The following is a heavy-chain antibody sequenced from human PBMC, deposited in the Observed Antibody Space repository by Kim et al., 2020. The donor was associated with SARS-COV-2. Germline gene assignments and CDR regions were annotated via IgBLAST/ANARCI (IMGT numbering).Heavy chain of an antibody. CDR1: GFTFDDYA. V-gene: IGHV3-9*01. J-gene: IGHJ3*02. CDR3: AKGIVATIRRSAFDI. Sequence: GGSLRLSCAASGFTFDDYAMHWVRQAPGKGLEWVSGISWNSGSIGYADSVKGRFTISRDNAKNSLYLQMNSLRAEDTALYYCAKGIVATIRRSAFDIWGQGTMVTVSS. CDR2: ISWNSGSI. D-gene: IGHD5-12*01.